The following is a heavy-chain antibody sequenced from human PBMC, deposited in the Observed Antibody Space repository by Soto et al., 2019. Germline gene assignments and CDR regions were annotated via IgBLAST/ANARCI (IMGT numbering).Heavy chain of an antibody. V-gene: IGHV1-8*01. CDR3: ARQLPYYYDSSGYPLPGWFDP. J-gene: IGHJ5*02. D-gene: IGHD3-22*01. CDR2: MNPNSGNT. Sequence: ASVKVSCKASGYTFTSYDINWVRQATGQGLEWMGWMNPNSGNTGYAQKFQGRVTMTRNTSISTAYMELSSVTAADTAVYYCARQLPYYYDSSGYPLPGWFDPWGQGTLVTVSS. CDR1: GYTFTSYD.